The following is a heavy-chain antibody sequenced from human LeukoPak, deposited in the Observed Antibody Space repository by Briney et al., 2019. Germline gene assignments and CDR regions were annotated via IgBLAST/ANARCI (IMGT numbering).Heavy chain of an antibody. D-gene: IGHD3-10*01. CDR3: ARERDDYYGSGNLWFFFDY. V-gene: IGHV3-30*04. CDR1: GFTFSSYA. CDR2: ISYEGSNK. Sequence: GRSLSLSCAASGFTFSSYAMQWVCQARGKGREWVAFISYEGSNKYYADSVKGRFTLSRENSKNTLHVQMNSLRAEDTAVYYCARERDDYYGSGNLWFFFDYWGQRTLATVSS. J-gene: IGHJ4*02.